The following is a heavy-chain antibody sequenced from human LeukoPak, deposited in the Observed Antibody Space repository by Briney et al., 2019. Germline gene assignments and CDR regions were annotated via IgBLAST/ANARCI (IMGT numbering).Heavy chain of an antibody. CDR1: GFTFSSHS. J-gene: IGHJ6*02. Sequence: GGSLRLSCAASGFTFSSHSMNWVRQAPGKGLEWVSSISSSSSYIYYADSVKGRFTISRDNAKNSLYLQMNSLRAEDTAVYYCARSGWSYYFGLDVWGHGTTVTVSS. V-gene: IGHV3-21*01. D-gene: IGHD6-19*01. CDR2: ISSSSSYI. CDR3: ARSGWSYYFGLDV.